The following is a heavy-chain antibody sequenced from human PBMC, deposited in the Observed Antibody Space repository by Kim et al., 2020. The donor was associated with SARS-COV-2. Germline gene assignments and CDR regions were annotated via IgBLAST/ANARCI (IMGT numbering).Heavy chain of an antibody. V-gene: IGHV3-11*05. D-gene: IGHD6-13*01. J-gene: IGHJ6*02. CDR3: ARDRVIAAAGAYYYYYGMDV. CDR2: ISSSSSYT. Sequence: GGSLRLSCAASGFTFSDYYMSWIRQAPGKGLEWVSYISSSSSYTKYADSVKGRFTISRDNAKNSLYLQMNSLRAEDTAVYYCARDRVIAAAGAYYYYYGMDVWGQGTTVTVSS. CDR1: GFTFSDYY.